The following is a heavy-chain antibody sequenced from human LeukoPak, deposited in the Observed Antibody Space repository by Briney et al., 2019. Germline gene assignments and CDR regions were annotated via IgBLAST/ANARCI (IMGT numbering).Heavy chain of an antibody. Sequence: PSETLSLTCAVSGVSFSTYYWSWIRQSPEKGLEWIGEVNHSGYTNYNPSLKSRVTISVDTSENQFSLKLSSVTAADTAVYYCTRQLYGSDYWGQGTLVTVSS. CDR3: TRQLYGSDY. V-gene: IGHV4-34*01. CDR2: VNHSGYT. D-gene: IGHD4-17*01. J-gene: IGHJ4*02. CDR1: GVSFSTYY.